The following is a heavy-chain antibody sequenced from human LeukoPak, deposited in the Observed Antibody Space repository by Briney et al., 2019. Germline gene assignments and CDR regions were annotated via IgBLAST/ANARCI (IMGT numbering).Heavy chain of an antibody. CDR1: GYTFTSYD. Sequence: ASVKVSCKASGYTFTSYDINWVRQATGQGLEWMGWINPNSGGTNYAQKFQGRVTMTRDTSISTAYMELSRLRSDDTAVYYCARGKWYQLLSGVDYWGQGTLVTVSS. CDR3: ARGKWYQLLSGVDY. V-gene: IGHV1-2*02. D-gene: IGHD2-2*01. CDR2: INPNSGGT. J-gene: IGHJ4*02.